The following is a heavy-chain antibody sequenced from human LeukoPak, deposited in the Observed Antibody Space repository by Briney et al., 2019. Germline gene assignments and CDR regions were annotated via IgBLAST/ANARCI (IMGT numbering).Heavy chain of an antibody. CDR1: GFTVSSSY. D-gene: IGHD6-13*01. CDR2: IYSGGTT. J-gene: IGHJ4*02. CDR3: ARGVAAAGTTLDY. V-gene: IGHV3-66*01. Sequence: GGSLRLSCAASGFTVSSSYMTWVRQAPGKGLEWVSVIYSGGTTYYADSVKGRFTISRDNSKNTLYLQMNSLRAEDTAVYYCARGVAAAGTTLDYWGQGTLVTVSS.